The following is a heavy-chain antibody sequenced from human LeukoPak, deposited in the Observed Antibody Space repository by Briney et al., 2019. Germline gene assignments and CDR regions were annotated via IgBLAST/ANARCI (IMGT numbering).Heavy chain of an antibody. CDR3: ARGLWLYYFDY. CDR1: GGSISTYY. J-gene: IGHJ4*02. V-gene: IGHV4-59*08. Sequence: SETLSLTCTVSGGSISTYYWSWIRQPPGKGLEWIGYIYYSGSTNYNPSLKSRVTISVDTSKNQFSLKLSSVTAADTAVYYCARGLWLYYFDYWGQGTLVTVSS. D-gene: IGHD5-18*01. CDR2: IYYSGST.